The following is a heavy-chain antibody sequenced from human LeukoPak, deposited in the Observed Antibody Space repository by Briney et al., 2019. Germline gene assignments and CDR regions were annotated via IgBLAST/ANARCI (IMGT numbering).Heavy chain of an antibody. Sequence: GGSLRLSCAASGFTFSDYYMSWIRQAPGKGVERVSYISSSGSTIYYADSVKGRFTISRDNAKNSLYLQMNSLRADDTAVYYCAPSGGYGYYYFHYWGQGTLVPVSS. CDR1: GFTFSDYY. J-gene: IGHJ4*02. D-gene: IGHD6-19*01. CDR2: ISSSGSTI. CDR3: APSGGYGYYYFHY. V-gene: IGHV3-11*04.